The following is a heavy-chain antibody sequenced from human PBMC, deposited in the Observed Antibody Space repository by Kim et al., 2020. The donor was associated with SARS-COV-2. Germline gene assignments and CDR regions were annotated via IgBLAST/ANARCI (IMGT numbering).Heavy chain of an antibody. CDR1: GYTFTSYA. V-gene: IGHV7-4-1*02. CDR3: ARSFTVTTDYYYYGMDV. D-gene: IGHD4-17*01. CDR2: INTNTGNP. Sequence: ASVKVSCKASGYTFTSYAMNWVRQAPGQGLEWMGWINTNTGNPTYAQGFTGRFVFSLDTSVSTAYLQISSLKAEDTAVYYCARSFTVTTDYYYYGMDVWGQGTTVTVSS. J-gene: IGHJ6*02.